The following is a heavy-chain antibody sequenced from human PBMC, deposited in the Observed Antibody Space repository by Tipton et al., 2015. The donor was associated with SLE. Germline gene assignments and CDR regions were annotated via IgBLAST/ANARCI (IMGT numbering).Heavy chain of an antibody. V-gene: IGHV4-38-2*02. CDR2: IHHSGST. CDR3: ARDPWGTVTGSFDI. D-gene: IGHD6-19*01. J-gene: IGHJ3*02. CDR1: GYSISSAYY. Sequence: TLSLTCSVSGYSISSAYYWGWIRQPPGRGLEWIVTIHHSGSTYYNPSLKSRVTTSVDTSKNQFSLNLRSVTAADTAVYYCARDPWGTVTGSFDIWDQGTLVTVSS.